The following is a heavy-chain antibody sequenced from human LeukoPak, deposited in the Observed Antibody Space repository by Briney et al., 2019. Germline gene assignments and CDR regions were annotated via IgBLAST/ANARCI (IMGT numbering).Heavy chain of an antibody. Sequence: PGGSLRLSCAASGFTFSSYAMNWVRQAPGKGQEWVSAINGRGDNTNYADSVKGRFTISRDNSKSTLFLQMNSLRAEDTAIYYCAKDRVSPGFNLFDPWGQGTLVTVSS. D-gene: IGHD2/OR15-2a*01. CDR2: INGRGDNT. J-gene: IGHJ5*02. CDR1: GFTFSSYA. CDR3: AKDRVSPGFNLFDP. V-gene: IGHV3-23*01.